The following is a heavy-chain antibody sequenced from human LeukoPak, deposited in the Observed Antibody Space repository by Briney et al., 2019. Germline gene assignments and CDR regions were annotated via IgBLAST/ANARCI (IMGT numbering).Heavy chain of an antibody. CDR1: GFTFGSYA. D-gene: IGHD2-15*01. CDR3: AIRVVVATYNWFDP. Sequence: GGSLRLSCTASGFTFGSYAMSWVRQAPGKGLEWVSDISGSGGSTLYADSVKGRFTISRDNSKNTLYLQMNSLGVEDTAVYYCAIRVVVATYNWFDPWGQGTLVTVSS. J-gene: IGHJ5*02. V-gene: IGHV3-23*01. CDR2: ISGSGGST.